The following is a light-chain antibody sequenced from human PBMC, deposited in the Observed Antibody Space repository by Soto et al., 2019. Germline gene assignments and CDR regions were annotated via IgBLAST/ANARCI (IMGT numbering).Light chain of an antibody. CDR2: GAS. V-gene: IGKV3-20*01. CDR3: QQDGSSPFT. Sequence: IGLTQSPGPLSLSPGQRAPFSCRASQSFSRSYLAWYQQKPGQAHRLLIYGASSRATGIPDRYSGSGSGTDFSVTISRLEPEDFAVYYCQQDGSSPFTFGPGTKVDIK. CDR1: QSFSRSY. J-gene: IGKJ3*01.